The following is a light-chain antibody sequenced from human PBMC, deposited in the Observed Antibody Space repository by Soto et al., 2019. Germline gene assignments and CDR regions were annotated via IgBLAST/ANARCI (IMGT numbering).Light chain of an antibody. V-gene: IGLV2-14*01. CDR2: EVS. CDR3: ISYTDDNTVHV. Sequence: QSALTQPSSVSGSPGQSITISCTGTSSDVGGYNYVSWYQQHPGKAPKLMIYEVSNRPSGISNRFSGSKSGNTASLTISGLQAEDEADYHCISYTDDNTVHVFGTGTKVTVL. J-gene: IGLJ1*01. CDR1: SSDVGGYNY.